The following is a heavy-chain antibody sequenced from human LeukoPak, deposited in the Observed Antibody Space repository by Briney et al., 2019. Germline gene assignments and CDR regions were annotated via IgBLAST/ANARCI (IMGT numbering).Heavy chain of an antibody. CDR3: ARDLTPYYDILTGPSWGYGMDV. CDR2: ISSSSSYI. Sequence: PGGSLRLSCAASGFTFSSYSMNWVRQAPGKGLEWVSSISSSSSYIYYADSVKGRFTISRDNAKNSLYLQMNSLRAEDTAVYYCARDLTPYYDILTGPSWGYGMDVWGIGTTVTVSS. V-gene: IGHV3-21*01. J-gene: IGHJ6*04. D-gene: IGHD3-9*01. CDR1: GFTFSSYS.